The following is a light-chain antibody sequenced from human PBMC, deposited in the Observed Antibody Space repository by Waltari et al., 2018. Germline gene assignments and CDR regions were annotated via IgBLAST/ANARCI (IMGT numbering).Light chain of an antibody. V-gene: IGLV2-14*03. CDR1: RGDTNDYDR. J-gene: IGLJ3*02. CDR3: TSHTEGDTWV. Sequence: QPALTQPTSVSGPPGQSITITSVAIRGDTNDYDRVPWYQQFQGEVPRLLPYEVSNRPPGCSARFCGSQAGTTPPLVISGLQSADEATYYFTSHTEGDTWVFGGRATLTVL. CDR2: EVS.